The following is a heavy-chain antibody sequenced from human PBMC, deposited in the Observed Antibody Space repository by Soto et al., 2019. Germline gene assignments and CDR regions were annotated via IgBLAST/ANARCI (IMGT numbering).Heavy chain of an antibody. CDR1: GFSFSSSW. V-gene: IGHV3-74*01. J-gene: IGHJ4*02. Sequence: GGLLRLSCAASGFSFSSSWMHWVRQAPGKGLVWVSRINSDGSSTSYADSVKGRFTISRDNAKNTLYLQMNSLRAEDTAVYYCARDVRWGDYEGDYWGQGTLVTVSS. CDR3: ARDVRWGDYEGDY. CDR2: INSDGSST. D-gene: IGHD4-17*01.